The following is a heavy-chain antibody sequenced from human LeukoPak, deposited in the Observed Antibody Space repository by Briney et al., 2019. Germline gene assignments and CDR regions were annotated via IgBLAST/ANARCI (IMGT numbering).Heavy chain of an antibody. CDR2: ISYSGST. CDR3: ARLRNGYPTGLDY. D-gene: IGHD5-24*01. V-gene: IGHV4-39*01. Sequence: SETLSLTCAVSGGSISSSIYFWGWIRQPPGKGLEWIGSISYSGSTYYNPSLKSRVTISVDTSKNQFSLNLNSVTAADTAVYYCARLRNGYPTGLDYWAREPWSPSLQ. J-gene: IGHJ4*02. CDR1: GGSISSSIYF.